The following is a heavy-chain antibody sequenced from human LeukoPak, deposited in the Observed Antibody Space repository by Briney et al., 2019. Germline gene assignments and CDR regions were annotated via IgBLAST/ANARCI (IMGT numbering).Heavy chain of an antibody. CDR1: GFTFSDYY. Sequence: GGSLRLSCAASGFTFSDYYMNWIRQAPGKGLEWVSYISRSGSTIYYADSVKGRFTISRDNAKNTLYLQMNSLRAEDTAMYYCAKVAAAMVRGAGLDYWGQGTLVTVSS. D-gene: IGHD3-10*01. J-gene: IGHJ4*02. CDR2: ISRSGSTI. V-gene: IGHV3-11*04. CDR3: AKVAAAMVRGAGLDY.